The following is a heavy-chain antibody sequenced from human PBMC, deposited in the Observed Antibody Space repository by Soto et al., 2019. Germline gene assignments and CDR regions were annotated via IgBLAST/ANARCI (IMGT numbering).Heavy chain of an antibody. D-gene: IGHD2-8*01. CDR2: TYYRSKLYV. Sequence: SQTLSLTGAISGDSVSSNTATWDWIRQSPSRGLEWLGRTYYRSKLYVDYAVFVKSRITINPDTSNNQLSLQLNSVTPDDSVVYYCVRLIGNSWLASWGQGTLVTVSS. J-gene: IGHJ5*01. CDR1: GDSVSSNTAT. V-gene: IGHV6-1*01. CDR3: VRLIGNSWLAS.